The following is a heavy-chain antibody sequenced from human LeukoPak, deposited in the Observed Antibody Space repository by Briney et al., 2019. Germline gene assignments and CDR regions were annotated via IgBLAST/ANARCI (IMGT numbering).Heavy chain of an antibody. J-gene: IGHJ4*02. CDR1: GFTFSSYS. V-gene: IGHV3-21*01. CDR2: ISSSSSYI. Sequence: GGSLRLSCAASGFTFSSYSMNWVRQAPGKGLEWVSSISSSSSYIYYADSVKGRFTISRDNAKNSLYLQMNSLSAEDTAVYYCARHRSVAGKNYFDYWGQGTLVTVSS. D-gene: IGHD6-19*01. CDR3: ARHRSVAGKNYFDY.